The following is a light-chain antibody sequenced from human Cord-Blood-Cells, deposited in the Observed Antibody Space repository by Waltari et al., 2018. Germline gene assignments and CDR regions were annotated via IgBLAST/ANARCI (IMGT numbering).Light chain of an antibody. CDR3: QQRSNWPPT. CDR2: DAS. CDR1: QSVSSY. V-gene: IGKV3-11*01. J-gene: IGKJ1*01. Sequence: EIVLTQSPATLSLPPGERATLSCRASQSVSSYLAWYQQKTGQAPRLLIYDASNRATGIPARFSGSGSGTDFTLTISSLEPEDFAVYYCQQRSNWPPTFGQGTKVEIK.